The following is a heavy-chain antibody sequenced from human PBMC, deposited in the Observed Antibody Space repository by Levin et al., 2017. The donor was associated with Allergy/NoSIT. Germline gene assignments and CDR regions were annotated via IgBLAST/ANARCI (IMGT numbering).Heavy chain of an antibody. CDR2: IKQDGSEK. Sequence: GGSLRLSCAASGFTFSSYWMSWVRQAPGKGLEWVANIKQDGSEKYYVDSVKGRFTISRDNAKNSLYLQMNSLRAEDTAVYYCARDAGDFWSGWGEDYWGQGTLVTVSS. CDR1: GFTFSSYW. D-gene: IGHD3-3*01. V-gene: IGHV3-7*01. J-gene: IGHJ4*02. CDR3: ARDAGDFWSGWGEDY.